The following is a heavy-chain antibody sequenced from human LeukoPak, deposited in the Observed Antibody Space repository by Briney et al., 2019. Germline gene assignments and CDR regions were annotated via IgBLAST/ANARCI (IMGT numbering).Heavy chain of an antibody. Sequence: SGTLSLTCAVSGGSISSSNWWSWVRQPPGKGLEWIGEIYHSGSTNYNPSLKSRVTISVDKSKNQFSLKLSSVTAADTAVYYCARLGSGWYWDFDYWGQGTLVTVSS. D-gene: IGHD6-19*01. J-gene: IGHJ4*02. CDR3: ARLGSGWYWDFDY. V-gene: IGHV4-4*02. CDR2: IYHSGST. CDR1: GGSISSSNW.